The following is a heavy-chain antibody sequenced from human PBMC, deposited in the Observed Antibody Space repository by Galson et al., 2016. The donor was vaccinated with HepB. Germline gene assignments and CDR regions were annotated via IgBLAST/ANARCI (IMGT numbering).Heavy chain of an antibody. V-gene: IGHV3-23*01. D-gene: IGHD6-19*01. Sequence: SLRLSCAASGFTFRNYALSWVRRAPGKGLEWVSHIDGPTPNTHYADSVRRRFSIYRDNSRDTLYLQMDSLTAEDPAIYYCTTWLSHHFDYWGQGTRVTVSS. CDR3: TTWLSHHFDY. CDR2: IDGPTPNT. CDR1: GFTFRNYA. J-gene: IGHJ4*02.